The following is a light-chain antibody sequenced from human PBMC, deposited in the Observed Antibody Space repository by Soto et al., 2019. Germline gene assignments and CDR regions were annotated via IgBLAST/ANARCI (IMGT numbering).Light chain of an antibody. J-gene: IGKJ2*01. CDR1: QGISNY. CDR3: QNYNSAPYI. V-gene: IGKV1-27*01. Sequence: DIQMTQSPSFLSASVGDTVTITCRASQGISNYVAWYQQKPWKVPELLIYAASTLQSGVPSRFRGIGSGTAFTLTISSLQPEDVATYYCQNYNSAPYIFGQGTKLEIK. CDR2: AAS.